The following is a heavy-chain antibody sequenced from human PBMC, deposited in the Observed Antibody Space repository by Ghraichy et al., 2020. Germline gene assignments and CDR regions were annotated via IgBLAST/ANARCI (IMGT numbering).Heavy chain of an antibody. J-gene: IGHJ5*02. CDR2: IYTSGST. CDR3: ARQRGQWLDP. D-gene: IGHD6-19*01. Sequence: SETLSLTCTVSGGSISSYYWSWIRQPPGKGLEWIGYIYTSGSTNYNPSLKSRVTISVDTSKNQFSLKLSSVTAADTAVYYCARQRGQWLDPWGQGTLVTVSS. CDR1: GGSISSYY. V-gene: IGHV4-4*09.